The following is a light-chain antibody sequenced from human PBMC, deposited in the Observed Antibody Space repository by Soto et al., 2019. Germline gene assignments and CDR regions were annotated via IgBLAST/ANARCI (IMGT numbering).Light chain of an antibody. Sequence: SYDLTQPPSVSVAPGQTARITCGGNNIGSKSVHWYQQKPGQAPVLVVYGDSDRPSGIPERFSGSNSGNTATLTISRVEAGDEADYYCQVWDSSSDHVVFGGGTQLTVL. CDR1: NIGSKS. CDR3: QVWDSSSDHVV. J-gene: IGLJ2*01. V-gene: IGLV3-21*02. CDR2: GDS.